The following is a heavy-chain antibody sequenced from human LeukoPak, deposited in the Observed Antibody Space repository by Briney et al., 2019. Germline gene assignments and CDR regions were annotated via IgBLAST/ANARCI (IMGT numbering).Heavy chain of an antibody. D-gene: IGHD5-18*01. CDR3: GRGQGGGYGRYYYYYYMDV. J-gene: IGHJ6*03. CDR1: GGSFSGYY. Sequence: SSETLSLTCAVYGGSFSGYYWSWIRQPPGKGLEWIGEINHSGSTNYNPSLKSRVTISVDTSKNQFSLKLSSVTAADTAVYYCGRGQGGGYGRYYYYYYMDVWGKGTTVTVSS. V-gene: IGHV4-34*01. CDR2: INHSGST.